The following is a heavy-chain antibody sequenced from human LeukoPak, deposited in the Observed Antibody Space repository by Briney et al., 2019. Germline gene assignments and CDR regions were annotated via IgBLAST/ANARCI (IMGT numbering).Heavy chain of an antibody. CDR3: TTGYSSGWYNEGNY. Sequence: GGSLRLSCVASGLTFSSYWMSWVRQAPGKGLEWVAKIKQDGSGEYYLDSVKGRFTISRDNAKNSLYLQMNSLRAEDKAVYFCTTGYSSGWYNEGNYWGQGTLVTVSS. D-gene: IGHD6-19*01. V-gene: IGHV3-7*01. J-gene: IGHJ4*02. CDR2: IKQDGSGE. CDR1: GLTFSSYW.